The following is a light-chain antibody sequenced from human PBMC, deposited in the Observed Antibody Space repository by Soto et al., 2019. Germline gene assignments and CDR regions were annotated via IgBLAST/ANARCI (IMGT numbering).Light chain of an antibody. V-gene: IGKV3-20*01. J-gene: IGKJ1*01. CDR1: QTITTSR. CDR2: GAS. CDR3: QKYAVSPRT. Sequence: EIVLTQSPGTLSLSPGGRATLFCSASQTITTSRLAWYQQKPGQAPRVLIFGASNRATGIPDRFSGSGSGTDYTQTRSRRDTEDFAIYYCQKYAVSPRTFAKGPTVQVK.